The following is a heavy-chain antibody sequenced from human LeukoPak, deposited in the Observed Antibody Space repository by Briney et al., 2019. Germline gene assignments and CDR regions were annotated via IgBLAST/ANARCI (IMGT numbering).Heavy chain of an antibody. CDR1: GGSISSDH. D-gene: IGHD6-19*01. V-gene: IGHV4-59*01. CDR3: ARGESSGWSDY. J-gene: IGHJ4*02. CDR2: IYYSGST. Sequence: KTSETLSLTCTVSGGSISSDHWNWIRQPPGKGLEWIGFIYYSGSTNYNPSLKSRVTISVDTSKNQFSLKLSSVTAADTAVYYCARGESSGWSDYWGQGTLVTVSS.